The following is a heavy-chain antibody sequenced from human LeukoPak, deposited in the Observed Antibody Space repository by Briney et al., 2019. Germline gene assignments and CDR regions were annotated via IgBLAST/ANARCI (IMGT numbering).Heavy chain of an antibody. CDR1: GYTLGGYY. Sequence: ASVKVSCKASGYTLGGYYIHWVRQAPGQGLEWMGWINPNSGDTNYAQDFQGRVTMTRDTSITTAYMELSRLRSDDTALYYCARKREGAYGMDVWGQGTTVTVSS. V-gene: IGHV1-2*02. CDR3: ARKREGAYGMDV. CDR2: INPNSGDT. J-gene: IGHJ6*02. D-gene: IGHD1-26*01.